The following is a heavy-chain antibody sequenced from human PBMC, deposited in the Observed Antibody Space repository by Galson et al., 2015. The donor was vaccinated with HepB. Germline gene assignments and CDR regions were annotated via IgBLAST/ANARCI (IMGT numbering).Heavy chain of an antibody. CDR2: INPSGGST. D-gene: IGHD5-24*01. V-gene: IGHV1-46*03. J-gene: IGHJ6*02. CDR3: ARDGVEMATMNYYYGMDV. CDR1: GYTFTSYY. Sequence: SVKVSCKASGYTFTSYYMHWVRQAPGQGLEWMGIINPSGGSTSYAQKFQGRVTMTRDTSTSTVYMELSSLRSEDTAVYYCARDGVEMATMNYYYGMDVWGQGTTVTVSS.